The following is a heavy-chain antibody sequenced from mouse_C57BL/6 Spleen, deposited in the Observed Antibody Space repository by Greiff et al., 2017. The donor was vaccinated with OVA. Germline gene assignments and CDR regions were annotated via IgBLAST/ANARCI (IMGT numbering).Heavy chain of an antibody. CDR2: INPSSGYT. J-gene: IGHJ2*01. D-gene: IGHD3-3*01. V-gene: IGHV1-4*01. CDR1: GYTFTSYT. CDR3: ARGGDEGFDY. Sequence: QVQLQQSGAELARPGASVKMSCKASGYTFTSYTMHWVNQRPGQGLEWIGYINPSSGYTKYNQKFKDKATLTADKSSSTAYMQLSSLTSEDSAVYYCARGGDEGFDYWGQGTTLTVSS.